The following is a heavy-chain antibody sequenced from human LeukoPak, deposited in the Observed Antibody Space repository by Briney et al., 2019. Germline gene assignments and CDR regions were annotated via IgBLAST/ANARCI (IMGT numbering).Heavy chain of an antibody. J-gene: IGHJ4*02. D-gene: IGHD6-13*01. Sequence: PGGSLRLSCAASGXTFSSYGMHWVRQAPGKGLEWVAVMSYDGSNKYYADSVKGRFTISRDNSKNTLYLQMNSLRPDDTAVYYCATAPNYSSSRLPFDYWGQGTLVTVSS. CDR2: MSYDGSNK. V-gene: IGHV3-30*03. CDR1: GXTFSSYG. CDR3: ATAPNYSSSRLPFDY.